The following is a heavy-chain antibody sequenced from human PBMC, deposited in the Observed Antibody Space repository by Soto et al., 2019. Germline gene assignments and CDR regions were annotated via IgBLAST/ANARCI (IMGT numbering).Heavy chain of an antibody. CDR2: IYYSGST. V-gene: IGHV4-39*01. J-gene: IGHJ4*02. CDR3: ARGSSGWYPFDY. CDR1: GGSISSSSYY. D-gene: IGHD6-19*01. Sequence: SETLSLTCTVSGGSISSSSYYWGWIRQPPGKGLEWIGSIYYSGSTYYNPSLKSRVTISVDTSKNQFSLKRSFVTAADTAVYYCARGSSGWYPFDYWGQGTLVTVSS.